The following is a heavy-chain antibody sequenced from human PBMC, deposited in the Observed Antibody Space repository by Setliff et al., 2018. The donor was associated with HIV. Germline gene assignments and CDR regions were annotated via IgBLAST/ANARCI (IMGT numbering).Heavy chain of an antibody. V-gene: IGHV1-2*04. CDR2: INPNSGGT. D-gene: IGHD4-17*01. Sequence: ASVKVSCKASGHTFTGYYMHWVRQAPGQGLEWMGWINPNSGGTNYAQKFQGWVTMTRDTSISTAYMELSRLRSDDTAVYYCAREGTVTTPQYYYYYMDVWGKGTTVTVSS. CDR1: GHTFTGYY. CDR3: AREGTVTTPQYYYYYMDV. J-gene: IGHJ6*03.